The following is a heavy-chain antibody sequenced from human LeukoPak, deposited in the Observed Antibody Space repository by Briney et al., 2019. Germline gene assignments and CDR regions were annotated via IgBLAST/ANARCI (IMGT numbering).Heavy chain of an antibody. J-gene: IGHJ4*01. CDR2: ISGSGGST. D-gene: IGHD3-10*01. Sequence: PGGSLRLSCAASGFTLSSYAMSWVSQAPGKGLEWVSAISGSGGSTYYADSVRGRFTISRDNSKNTLYLQMNSLRAEDTAVYYCAKPGSEGPLYFDYWGHGTLVTVSS. CDR1: GFTLSSYA. V-gene: IGHV3-23*01. CDR3: AKPGSEGPLYFDY.